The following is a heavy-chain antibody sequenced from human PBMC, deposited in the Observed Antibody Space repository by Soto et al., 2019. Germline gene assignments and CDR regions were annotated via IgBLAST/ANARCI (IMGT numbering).Heavy chain of an antibody. Sequence: QVQLVESGGGVFRLGGSLRLSGAASGFPFSTYGMHGVRQAPAKGLKGGPVIWYDGSNKYYADSVKGRFTISRDNSKNTLYLQMNSLRAEDTAVYYCARAPSYDILTGYYNFDYWGQGTLVTVSS. CDR3: ARAPSYDILTGYYNFDY. J-gene: IGHJ4*02. D-gene: IGHD3-9*01. V-gene: IGHV3-33*01. CDR2: IWYDGSNK. CDR1: GFPFSTYG.